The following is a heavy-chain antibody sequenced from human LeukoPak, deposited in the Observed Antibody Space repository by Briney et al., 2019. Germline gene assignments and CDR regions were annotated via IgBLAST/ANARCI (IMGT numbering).Heavy chain of an antibody. V-gene: IGHV1-69*01. CDR1: GGSFSSYA. D-gene: IGHD1-14*01. Sequence: SVKVSCKASGGSFSSYAISWVRQAPGQGLEWMGGILPIVNTADYAQKFQGRVTITADESTSTAYMELSSLRSEDTAVYYCARGLPRRIRSAGFDYWGQGTLVTVSS. CDR3: ARGLPRRIRSAGFDY. CDR2: ILPIVNTA. J-gene: IGHJ4*02.